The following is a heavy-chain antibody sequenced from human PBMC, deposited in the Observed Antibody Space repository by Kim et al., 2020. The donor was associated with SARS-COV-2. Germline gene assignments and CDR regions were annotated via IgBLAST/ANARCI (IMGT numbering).Heavy chain of an antibody. CDR1: GGSISSYY. V-gene: IGHV4-59*08. D-gene: IGHD3-16*01. CDR3: ARHEASMLGGFDY. J-gene: IGHJ4*02. Sequence: SETLSLTCTVSGGSISSYYWSWIRQPPGKGLEWIGHIYYIGSTNYNPSLKSRFTISVDTSKNQFSLKLSSVTATDTAVYYCARHEASMLGGFDYWGQGTLVTVSS. CDR2: IYYIGST.